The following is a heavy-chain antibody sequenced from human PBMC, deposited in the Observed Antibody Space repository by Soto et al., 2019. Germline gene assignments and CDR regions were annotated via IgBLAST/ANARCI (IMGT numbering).Heavy chain of an antibody. D-gene: IGHD3-22*01. CDR1: GGTFSSYA. V-gene: IGHV1-69*13. J-gene: IGHJ6*02. CDR3: ARDYYDSSGYPTERRYYYGMDV. Sequence: SVKVSCKASGGTFSSYAISWVRQAPGQGLEWMGGIIPIFGTANYAQKFQGRVTITADESTSTAYMELRSLRSDDTAVYYCARDYYDSSGYPTERRYYYGMDVWGQGTTVTVSS. CDR2: IIPIFGTA.